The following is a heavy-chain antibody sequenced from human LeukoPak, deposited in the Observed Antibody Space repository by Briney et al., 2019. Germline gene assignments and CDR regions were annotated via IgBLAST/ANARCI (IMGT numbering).Heavy chain of an antibody. D-gene: IGHD3-10*01. CDR3: TRRAMVRGVMNAFDI. J-gene: IGHJ3*02. V-gene: IGHV3-11*06. CDR1: GFTFRDYY. CDR2: ISKSSSYT. Sequence: GGSLRLSCAASGFTFRDYYMSWIRQAPGEGLEWVSYISKSSSYTNYADSVKGRFTISRDNAKNSLYLQMNSLRAEDTAVYYCTRRAMVRGVMNAFDIWGQGTMVTVSS.